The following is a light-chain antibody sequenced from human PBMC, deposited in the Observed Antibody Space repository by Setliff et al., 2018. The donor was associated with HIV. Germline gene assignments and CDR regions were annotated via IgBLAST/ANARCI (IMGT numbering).Light chain of an antibody. J-gene: IGLJ2*01. Sequence: NFMLTQPHSVSESPGKTVTISCTRSSGSTASNYVQWFQQRPGSSPTTVIYENYQRPSGVPDRFSGSIDFSSNSASLTISGLEAADESDYYCQSYDSSSQVFGGGTKVTVL. CDR1: SGSTASNY. V-gene: IGLV6-57*01. CDR3: QSYDSSSQV. CDR2: ENY.